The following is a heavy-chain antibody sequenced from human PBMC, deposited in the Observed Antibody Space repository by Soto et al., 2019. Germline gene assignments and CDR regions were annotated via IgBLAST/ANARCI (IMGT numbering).Heavy chain of an antibody. J-gene: IGHJ3*02. CDR2: INSDGSST. Sequence: GGSLRLSCAASGFTFSVYWMHWVRQAPGKGLVWVSRINSDGSSTGYADSVEGRVTISRDNAKNTLYLQMNSLRAEDTAVYYCARDPQYYYDSSGYPRSAFDIWGQGTMVTVSS. CDR1: GFTFSVYW. CDR3: ARDPQYYYDSSGYPRSAFDI. D-gene: IGHD3-22*01. V-gene: IGHV3-74*01.